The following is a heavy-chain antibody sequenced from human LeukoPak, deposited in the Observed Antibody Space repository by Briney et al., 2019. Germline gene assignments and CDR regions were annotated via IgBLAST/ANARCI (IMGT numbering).Heavy chain of an antibody. Sequence: GGSLRLSCAASGFTFSSYEMNWVRQAPGKGLEWVSYISSSGSTIYYADSVKGRFTISRDNAKNSLYLQMNSLRAEDTAVYYCARGVRYYYDSSTTHYDYWGQGTLVTVSS. V-gene: IGHV3-48*03. CDR1: GFTFSSYE. J-gene: IGHJ4*02. CDR3: ARGVRYYYDSSTTHYDY. CDR2: ISSSGSTI. D-gene: IGHD3-22*01.